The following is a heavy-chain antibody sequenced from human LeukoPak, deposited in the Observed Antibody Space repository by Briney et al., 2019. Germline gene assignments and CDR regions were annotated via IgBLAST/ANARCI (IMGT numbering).Heavy chain of an antibody. V-gene: IGHV4-59*12. J-gene: IGHJ6*02. D-gene: IGHD2-2*01. CDR3: ARGLVVPAAMPELDYYYYGMDV. CDR1: GGSISSYY. CDR2: IYYSETT. Sequence: SETLSLTCTVSGGSISSYYWSWIRQPPGKGLEWIGYIYYSETTNYNPSLKSRITTSVDTSKNQFSLKRSSVTDAGTAVYYCARGLVVPAAMPELDYYYYGMDVWGQGTTVTVSS.